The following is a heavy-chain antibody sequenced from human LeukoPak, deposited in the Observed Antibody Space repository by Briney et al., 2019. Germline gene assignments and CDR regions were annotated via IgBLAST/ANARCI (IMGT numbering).Heavy chain of an antibody. D-gene: IGHD2-21*02. CDR3: ARYYCGGDCYSGYFDY. J-gene: IGHJ4*02. Sequence: SETLSLTCGVSGGSISSSTSYWGWIRQPPGKGLEWIGNIYYSGSTYYNPSLKSRVTISVDTSKKQFSLRLSSVTAADTAVYYCARYYCGGDCYSGYFDYWGQGTLATVSS. V-gene: IGHV4-39*01. CDR1: GGSISSSTSY. CDR2: IYYSGST.